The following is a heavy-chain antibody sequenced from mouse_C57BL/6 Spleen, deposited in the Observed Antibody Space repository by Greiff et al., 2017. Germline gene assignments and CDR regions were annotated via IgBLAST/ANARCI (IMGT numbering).Heavy chain of an antibody. D-gene: IGHD2-4*01. CDR3: ARFGAYDYDGAY. J-gene: IGHJ3*01. CDR2: IDPSDSYT. V-gene: IGHV1-59*01. CDR1: GYTFTSYW. Sequence: VQLQQPGAELVRPGTSVKLSCKASGYTFTSYWMHWVKQRPGQGLEWIGVIDPSDSYTYYNQKFKGKDTLTVDTSSSTAYMQLSSLTSEDSAVYYCARFGAYDYDGAYWGQGTLVTVSA.